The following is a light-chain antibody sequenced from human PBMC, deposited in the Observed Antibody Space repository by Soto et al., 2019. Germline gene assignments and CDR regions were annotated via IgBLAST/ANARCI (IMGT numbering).Light chain of an antibody. CDR1: SSHVGGYNY. J-gene: IGLJ2*01. Sequence: QSALTQPASVSGSPGQSITISCTGTSSHVGGYNYVSWYQHHPDKAPKLMIYDVNNRPSGVSNRFSGSKSGNTASLTISGLQAEDEAAYYCSSYSSSSTRLVFGGGTKVTVL. CDR2: DVN. V-gene: IGLV2-14*03. CDR3: SSYSSSSTRLV.